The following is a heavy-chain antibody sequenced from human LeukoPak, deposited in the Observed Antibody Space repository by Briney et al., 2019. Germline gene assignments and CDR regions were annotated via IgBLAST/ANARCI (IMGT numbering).Heavy chain of an antibody. Sequence: ASVKVSCKASGYTFTSYDINWVRQATGQGLEWMGWMNPNSGNTGYAQKFQGRVTITRNTSISTAYMELSSLRSEDTAVYYCARAHLALYDFWSGYLFDYWGQGTLVTVSS. CDR1: GYTFTSYD. CDR2: MNPNSGNT. D-gene: IGHD3-3*01. V-gene: IGHV1-8*03. J-gene: IGHJ4*02. CDR3: ARAHLALYDFWSGYLFDY.